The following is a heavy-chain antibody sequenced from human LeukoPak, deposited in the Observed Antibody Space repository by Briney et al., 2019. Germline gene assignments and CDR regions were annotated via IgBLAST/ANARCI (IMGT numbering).Heavy chain of an antibody. D-gene: IGHD3-10*01. J-gene: IGHJ4*02. CDR2: IIPILGTA. V-gene: IGHV1-69*05. Sequence: GASVKVSCKASGGTFSSYAISWVRQAPGQGLEWMGGIIPILGTANYAQKFQGRVTITTDESTSTAYMELSSLRSEDTAVYYCARCNGSGSYFDYWGQGTLVTVSS. CDR1: GGTFSSYA. CDR3: ARCNGSGSYFDY.